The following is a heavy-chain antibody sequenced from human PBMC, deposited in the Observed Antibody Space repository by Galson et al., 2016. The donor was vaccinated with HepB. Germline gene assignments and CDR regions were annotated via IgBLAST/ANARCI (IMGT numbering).Heavy chain of an antibody. D-gene: IGHD3-16*01. CDR2: ISYDGGNQ. CDR1: GFTFSFYT. CDR3: ARDDYFRLGY. J-gene: IGHJ4*02. Sequence: SLRLSCAASGFTFSFYTMHWVRQAPGKGLEWVAVISYDGGNQHYADSVKGRFTISRDNSKNTLYLQMNSLRAEDTAVYYCARDDYFRLGYWGQGTLVTVSS. V-gene: IGHV3-30-3*01.